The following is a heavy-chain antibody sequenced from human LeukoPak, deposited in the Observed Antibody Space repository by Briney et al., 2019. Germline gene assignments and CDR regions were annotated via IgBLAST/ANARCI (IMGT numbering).Heavy chain of an antibody. Sequence: SVKVSCKASGYTFTSYDINWVRQATGQGLEWMGGIIPIFGTANYAQKFQGRVTITADESTSTAYMELSSLRSEDTAVYYCARAGRQQLATVRYYFDYWGQGTLVTVSS. CDR3: ARAGRQQLATVRYYFDY. CDR2: IIPIFGTA. V-gene: IGHV1-69*13. J-gene: IGHJ4*02. D-gene: IGHD6-13*01. CDR1: GYTFTSYD.